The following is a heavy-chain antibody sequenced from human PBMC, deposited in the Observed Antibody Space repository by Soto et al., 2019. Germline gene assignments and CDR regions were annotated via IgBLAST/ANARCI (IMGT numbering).Heavy chain of an antibody. CDR3: AIPLMNYVMGPWDI. CDR2: IYPDDSDT. V-gene: IGHV5-51*01. J-gene: IGHJ3*02. D-gene: IGHD1-7*01. Sequence: PGDSLKISCEGSGYKFSTYWIGCVRQMPVKGLEWVGIIYPDDSDTAYSPSFQGQVTMSVDKSIDTAYLQWSSLKASDTAMYYCAIPLMNYVMGPWDILCHGTIVTVSS. CDR1: GYKFSTYW.